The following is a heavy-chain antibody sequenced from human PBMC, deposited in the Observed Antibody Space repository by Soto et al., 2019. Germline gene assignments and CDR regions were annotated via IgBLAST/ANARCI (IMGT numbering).Heavy chain of an antibody. V-gene: IGHV3-23*01. Sequence: EVQLLESGGGLVQPGGSLRLSCAASGFTFSSYAMSWVRQAPGKGLEWVSAISGSGGSTYYADSVKGRFTISRDNSKNTLYLQMNSLRAEDTAVYYCATCPELELRDGHYGMDVWGQGTTVTVSS. CDR3: ATCPELELRDGHYGMDV. CDR1: GFTFSSYA. D-gene: IGHD1-7*01. J-gene: IGHJ6*02. CDR2: ISGSGGST.